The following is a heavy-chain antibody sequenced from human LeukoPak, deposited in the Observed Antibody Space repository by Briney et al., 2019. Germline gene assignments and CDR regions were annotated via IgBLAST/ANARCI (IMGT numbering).Heavy chain of an antibody. V-gene: IGHV4-4*07. J-gene: IGHJ3*02. CDR2: IYTSGST. Sequence: SETLSLTCTVSGGSISSYYWSWIRQPAGKGLEWIGRIYTSGSTNYTPSLKSRVTMSVDTSKNQFSLKLSSVTAADTAVYYCARDVVVTAGVVTFDIWGQGTMVTVSS. CDR1: GGSISSYY. CDR3: ARDVVVTAGVVTFDI. D-gene: IGHD2-21*02.